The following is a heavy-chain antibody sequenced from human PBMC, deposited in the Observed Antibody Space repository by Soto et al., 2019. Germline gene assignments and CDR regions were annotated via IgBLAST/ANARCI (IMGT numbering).Heavy chain of an antibody. J-gene: IGHJ6*02. CDR2: ISGSGGST. CDR1: GFTFSSYA. Sequence: EVQLLESGGGLVQPGGSLRLSCAASGFTFSSYAMSWVRQAPGKGLEWVSAISGSGGSTYYADSVKGRFTISRDNSKNTLYLQMNSLRAEDTAVYYCAKDPTLNYDILTGYFNYYYYGMDVWGQGTTVTVSS. V-gene: IGHV3-23*01. CDR3: AKDPTLNYDILTGYFNYYYYGMDV. D-gene: IGHD3-9*01.